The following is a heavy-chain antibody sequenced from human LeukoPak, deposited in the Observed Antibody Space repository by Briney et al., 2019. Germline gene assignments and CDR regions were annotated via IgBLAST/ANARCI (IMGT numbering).Heavy chain of an antibody. V-gene: IGHV3-30*18. CDR3: AKEACGGSCYSDYFDY. D-gene: IGHD2-15*01. J-gene: IGHJ4*02. CDR1: GFTFSNYG. CDR2: SSHDGGTK. Sequence: PGGSLRLSCAASGFTFSNYGMHWVRQAPGKGLEWVAVSSHDGGTKYYADSVKGRFTISRDNSKDTLYLQMISLRAEDTAVYYCAKEACGGSCYSDYFDYWGQGTLVTVSS.